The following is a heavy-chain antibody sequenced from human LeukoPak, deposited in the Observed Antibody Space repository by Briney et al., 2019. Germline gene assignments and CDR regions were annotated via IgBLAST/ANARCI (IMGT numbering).Heavy chain of an antibody. CDR3: GTFTRSAFALGGGDF. J-gene: IGHJ4*02. D-gene: IGHD3-16*01. V-gene: IGHV3-7*01. Sequence: PGGSLRLSCAASGFTFSSYWMSWVRQAPGKGLEWVANIKPDGSEEQYVDSVKGRFTISRDNAKNSLYLQMSSLRAEDTAVYYCGTFTRSAFALGGGDFWGQGTLVTVSS. CDR1: GFTFSSYW. CDR2: IKPDGSEE.